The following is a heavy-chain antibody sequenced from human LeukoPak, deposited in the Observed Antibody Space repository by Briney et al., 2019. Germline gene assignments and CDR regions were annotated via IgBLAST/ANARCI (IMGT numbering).Heavy chain of an antibody. V-gene: IGHV3-23*01. CDR3: ANRVAQHDS. CDR2: IPSSGPIT. J-gene: IGHJ5*02. Sequence: GGSLRLSCAASGFSFSDYSMNWVRQAPGKGLEWVSGIPSSGPITYYADSVKGRFTISRDNSKNTLYLQMNSLTAEDTGIYYCANRVAQHDSWGQGTLVTVSS. CDR1: GFSFSDYS. D-gene: IGHD3-3*01.